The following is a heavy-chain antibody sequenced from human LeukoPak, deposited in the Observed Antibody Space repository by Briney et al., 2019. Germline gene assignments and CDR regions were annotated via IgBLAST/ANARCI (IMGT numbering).Heavy chain of an antibody. J-gene: IGHJ6*04. CDR3: ARSTVLDV. D-gene: IGHD2-2*01. CDR2: INHDGTST. V-gene: IGHV3-74*01. Sequence: GRSLRLSCAASGFTLSRYWMHWVRQAPGKGLVWVSRINHDGTSTNYADSVKGRFTISRDNAKNTLSLQMDSLRAEDTGVYFCARSTVLDVWGKGTTVTVSS. CDR1: GFTLSRYW.